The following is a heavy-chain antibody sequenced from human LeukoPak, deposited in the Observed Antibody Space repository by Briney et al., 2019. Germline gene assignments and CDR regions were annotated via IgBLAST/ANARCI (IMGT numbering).Heavy chain of an antibody. CDR1: GFTFSSYS. CDR2: ISSSSSYM. J-gene: IGHJ4*02. Sequence: PGGSLRLSCAASGFTFSSYSMNWVRQAPGKGLEWVSSISSSSSYMYYADSVKGRFTISRDNAKNSLYLRMNSLRAEDTAVYYCARDWEGELYFDYWGQGTLVTVSS. V-gene: IGHV3-21*01. D-gene: IGHD3-10*01. CDR3: ARDWEGELYFDY.